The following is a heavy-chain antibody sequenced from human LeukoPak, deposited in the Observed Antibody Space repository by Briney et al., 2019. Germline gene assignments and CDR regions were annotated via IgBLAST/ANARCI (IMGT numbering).Heavy chain of an antibody. D-gene: IGHD6-13*01. CDR3: ATCSSWDNSSFDY. Sequence: SQTLSLTCTVSGGSISSGGYYWSWIRQHPGKGLEWIGYIYYSGSTYYNPSLKSRVTISVDTSKNQFSLKLSSVTAADTAVYYCATCSSWDNSSFDYWGQGTLVTVSS. CDR2: IYYSGST. V-gene: IGHV4-31*03. CDR1: GGSISSGGYY. J-gene: IGHJ4*02.